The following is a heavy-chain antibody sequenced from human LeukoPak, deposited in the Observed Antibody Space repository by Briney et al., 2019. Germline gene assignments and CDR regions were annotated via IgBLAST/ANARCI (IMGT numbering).Heavy chain of an antibody. J-gene: IGHJ4*02. Sequence: GGSLRLSCAPSGFTFSSYSMNWVRQAPGKGLEWVSSISSSSSYIYYADSVKGRFTISRDNAKNSLYLQMNSLRAEDSAVYYCARVEGYDSSGYYGDWGQGTLVTVSS. V-gene: IGHV3-21*01. CDR2: ISSSSSYI. CDR3: ARVEGYDSSGYYGD. D-gene: IGHD3-22*01. CDR1: GFTFSSYS.